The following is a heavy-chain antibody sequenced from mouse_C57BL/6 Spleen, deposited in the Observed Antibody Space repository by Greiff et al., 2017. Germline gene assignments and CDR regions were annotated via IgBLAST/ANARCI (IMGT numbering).Heavy chain of an antibody. D-gene: IGHD1-1*01. J-gene: IGHJ4*01. CDR1: GYSFTDYN. Sequence: EVQLQQSGPELVKPGASVKISCKASGYSFTDYNMNWVKQSNGKSLEWIGVINPNYGTTSYNQKFKGKATLTVDQSSSTAYMQLNSLTSEDSAVYYCASPITTVVANAMDYWGQGTSVTVSS. V-gene: IGHV1-39*01. CDR3: ASPITTVVANAMDY. CDR2: INPNYGTT.